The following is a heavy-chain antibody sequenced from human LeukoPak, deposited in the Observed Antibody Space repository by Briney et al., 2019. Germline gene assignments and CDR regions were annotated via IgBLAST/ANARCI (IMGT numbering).Heavy chain of an antibody. CDR1: GGSISSYY. D-gene: IGHD6-13*01. CDR3: ARAADRGWFDP. Sequence: SETLSLTCTVSGGSISSYYWSWIRQPPGKGLEWIGYIYYSGSTNYNPSLKSRVTISVDTSKNQFSLKLSSVTAADTAVYYCARAADRGWFDPWGQETLVTVSS. J-gene: IGHJ5*02. V-gene: IGHV4-59*01. CDR2: IYYSGST.